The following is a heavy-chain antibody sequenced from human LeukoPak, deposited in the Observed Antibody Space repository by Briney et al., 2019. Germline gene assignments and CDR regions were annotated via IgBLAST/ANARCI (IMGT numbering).Heavy chain of an antibody. Sequence: PGGSLRLSCAASGFTFSSYAMSWVRQAPGKGLKWVAVISYDGSNKYYADSVKGRFTISRDNSKNTLYLQMNSLRAEDTAVYYCASNYFDSDGYYWGFDYWGQGTLVTVSS. CDR3: ASNYFDSDGYYWGFDY. D-gene: IGHD3-22*01. CDR2: ISYDGSNK. CDR1: GFTFSSYA. J-gene: IGHJ4*02. V-gene: IGHV3-30-3*01.